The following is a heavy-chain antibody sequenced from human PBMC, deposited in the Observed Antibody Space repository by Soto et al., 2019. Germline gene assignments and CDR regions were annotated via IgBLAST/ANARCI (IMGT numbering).Heavy chain of an antibody. J-gene: IGHJ5*02. Sequence: TSETLSLTCAVSGGSISSSNWWSWVRQPPGKGLEWIGEIYHSGSTNYNPSLKSRVSISVDTSKNQFSLKLSSVTAADTAVYYCARAHFYYGSGSYYPGFDPWGQGTLVTVSS. CDR3: ARAHFYYGSGSYYPGFDP. D-gene: IGHD3-10*01. V-gene: IGHV4-4*02. CDR2: IYHSGST. CDR1: GGSISSSNW.